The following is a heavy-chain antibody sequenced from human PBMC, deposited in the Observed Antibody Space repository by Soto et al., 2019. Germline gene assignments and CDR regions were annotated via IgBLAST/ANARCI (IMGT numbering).Heavy chain of an antibody. J-gene: IGHJ5*01. D-gene: IGHD3-16*01. CDR2: IYYNGTT. CDR3: TRGHWALDS. CDR1: GGAISHYY. Sequence: PGKFGSSETLSLTCAVSGGAISHYYWSWIRQPPGKGLEWIAYIYYNGTTNSNPSLKGRVTISLDTSKSQFSLKLTSVTTADTAVYYCTRGHWALDSWAQGTLVTVSS. V-gene: IGHV4-59*01.